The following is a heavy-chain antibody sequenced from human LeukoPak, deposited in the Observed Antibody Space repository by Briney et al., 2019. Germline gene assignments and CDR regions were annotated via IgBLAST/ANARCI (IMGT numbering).Heavy chain of an antibody. V-gene: IGHV3-13*01. J-gene: IGHJ2*01. CDR2: IGTAGET. CDR1: GFIFSSYD. D-gene: IGHD6-13*01. CDR3: ARAGYSSSWYSRYFDL. Sequence: GGSLRLSCAASGFIFSSYDMHWVRQATGKGLEWVSGIGTAGETYYPGSVKGRFTISRENAKNSFYLQMNNLRAGDTAVYYCARAGYSSSWYSRYFDLWGRGTLVTVSS.